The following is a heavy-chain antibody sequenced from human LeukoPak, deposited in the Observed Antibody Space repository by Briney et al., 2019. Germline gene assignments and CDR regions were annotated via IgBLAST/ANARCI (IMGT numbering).Heavy chain of an antibody. CDR2: ISTYNGNT. CDR1: GYTFTSYG. Sequence: ASVKVSCKASGYTFTSYGIIWVRRAPGQGLEWMGWISTYNGNTNYAQKIQGRVTMTTDTSTSTAYMELRSLRSDDTAVYHCARSRYYYDSSPRGPDYYYMDVWGKGTTVTISS. D-gene: IGHD3-22*01. J-gene: IGHJ6*03. CDR3: ARSRYYYDSSPRGPDYYYMDV. V-gene: IGHV1-18*01.